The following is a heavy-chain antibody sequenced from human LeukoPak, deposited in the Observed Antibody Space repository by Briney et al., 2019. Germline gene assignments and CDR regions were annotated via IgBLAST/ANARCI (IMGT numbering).Heavy chain of an antibody. D-gene: IGHD5-18*01. CDR1: GGSFSGYY. J-gene: IGHJ4*02. V-gene: IGHV4-34*01. Sequence: SETLSLTCAVYGGSFSGYYWSWIRQPPGKGLEWIGEINHSGSTNYNPSLKSRVTISVDTSKSQFSLKLSSVTAADTAVYYCASDLRGYSYGLDWGQGTLVTVSS. CDR3: ASDLRGYSYGLD. CDR2: INHSGST.